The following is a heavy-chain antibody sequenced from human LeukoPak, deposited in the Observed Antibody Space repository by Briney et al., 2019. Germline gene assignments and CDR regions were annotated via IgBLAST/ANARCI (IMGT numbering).Heavy chain of an antibody. CDR2: ISYDGSNK. J-gene: IGHJ6*02. V-gene: IGHV3-30-3*01. CDR3: ARRPYYYGMDV. Sequence: SLRLSCAASGFTFSSYAMHWVRQAPGKGLEWVAVISYDGSNKYYADSVKGRFTISRDNSKNTLYLQMNSLRAEDTAVYYCARRPYYYGMDVWGQGTTVTVSS. CDR1: GFTFSSYA.